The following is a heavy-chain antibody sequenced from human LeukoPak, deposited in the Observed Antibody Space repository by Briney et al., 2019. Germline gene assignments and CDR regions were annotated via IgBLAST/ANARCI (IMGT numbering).Heavy chain of an antibody. J-gene: IGHJ4*02. Sequence: NTSETLSLTCTVSGGSISSGGYYWSWIRQHPGKGLEWIGYIYYSGSAYYNPSLKSRVTISVDTSKNQFSLKLSSVTAADTAVYYCAGSEATVTRPQSYYFDYWGQGTLVTVSS. CDR3: AGSEATVTRPQSYYFDY. CDR1: GGSISSGGYY. V-gene: IGHV4-31*03. CDR2: IYYSGSA. D-gene: IGHD4-17*01.